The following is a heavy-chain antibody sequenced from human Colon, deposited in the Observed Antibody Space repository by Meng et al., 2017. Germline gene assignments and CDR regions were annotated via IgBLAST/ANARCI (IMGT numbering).Heavy chain of an antibody. Sequence: QVQRVGSGGCWVKPGGSLRLSCAASGFIFSDYYMAWNRQTQGKGLEWVSYISTTGSIAYYADSVKGRFTISRDNAKNSVYLQMNSLRAEDTAVYYCATTGSRSSGSWGQGTLVTVSS. CDR2: ISTTGSIA. V-gene: IGHV3-11*01. CDR1: GFIFSDYY. D-gene: IGHD3-22*01. CDR3: ATTGSRSSGS. J-gene: IGHJ4*02.